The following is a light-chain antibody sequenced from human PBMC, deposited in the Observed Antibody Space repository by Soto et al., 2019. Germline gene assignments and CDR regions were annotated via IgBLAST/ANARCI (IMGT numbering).Light chain of an antibody. CDR2: KAS. V-gene: IGKV1-5*03. J-gene: IGKJ1*01. CDR3: QRYNSYWT. Sequence: DINLTPSPSALSASVQDRVTITCRASQSISSWLAWYQQKPGKAPKLLIYKASSLESGVPSRFSGSGSGTEFTLTISSLQPDDFATYYCQRYNSYWTFGQGTKVDI. CDR1: QSISSW.